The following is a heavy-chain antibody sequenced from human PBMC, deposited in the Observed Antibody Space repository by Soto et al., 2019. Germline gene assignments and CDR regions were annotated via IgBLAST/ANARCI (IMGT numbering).Heavy chain of an antibody. Sequence: ESGGGVVQPGRSLRLSCAASGFTFSSYAMHWVRQAPGKGLEWVAVISYDGSNKYYADSVKGRFTISRDNSKNTLYLQMNSLRAEDTAVYYCAREGRFLEGWFDPWGQGTLVTVSS. D-gene: IGHD3-3*01. CDR2: ISYDGSNK. J-gene: IGHJ5*02. CDR1: GFTFSSYA. CDR3: AREGRFLEGWFDP. V-gene: IGHV3-30-3*01.